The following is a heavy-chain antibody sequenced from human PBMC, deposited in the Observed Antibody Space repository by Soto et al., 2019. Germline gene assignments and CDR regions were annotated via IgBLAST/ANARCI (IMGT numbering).Heavy chain of an antibody. CDR3: ARTVAGTYFDF. V-gene: IGHV3-13*04. D-gene: IGHD6-19*01. CDR2: IGIAGDT. J-gene: IGHJ4*02. Sequence: EVQLVESGGGLVQPGGSLRLSCAASGFTFSSYDMHGVRQATGKGLEWVSVIGIAGDTYYPDSVKGRFTISRENAKNSLYLQMNSLRAGDTAVYYCARTVAGTYFDFWGQGTLVTVSS. CDR1: GFTFSSYD.